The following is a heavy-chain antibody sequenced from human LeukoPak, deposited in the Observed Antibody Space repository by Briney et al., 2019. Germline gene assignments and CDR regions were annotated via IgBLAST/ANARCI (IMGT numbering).Heavy chain of an antibody. CDR3: ARDSHGNFGVANFDY. Sequence: ASVKVSCKASGYTSTSYYMHWVRQAPGQGLEWMGIINPSGGSTSYAQKFQGRVTMTRDTSTSTVYMELSSLRSEDTAVYYCARDSHGNFGVANFDYWGQGTLVTVSS. V-gene: IGHV1-46*01. D-gene: IGHD3-3*02. J-gene: IGHJ4*02. CDR2: INPSGGST. CDR1: GYTSTSYY.